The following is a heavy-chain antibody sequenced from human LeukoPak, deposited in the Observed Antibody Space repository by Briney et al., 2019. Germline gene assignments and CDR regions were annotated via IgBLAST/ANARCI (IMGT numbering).Heavy chain of an antibody. Sequence: GGSLRLSCEASGFTFSSYGMHWVRRGPGKGLEWMTVISHDGSNEYYVDSVKGRFTISRDNSKSTLYLQMNSLRVEDTAVYYCAKEGYYGSGSFPDSWGQGTLVTVSS. CDR2: ISHDGSNE. J-gene: IGHJ4*02. V-gene: IGHV3-30*18. D-gene: IGHD3-10*01. CDR1: GFTFSSYG. CDR3: AKEGYYGSGSFPDS.